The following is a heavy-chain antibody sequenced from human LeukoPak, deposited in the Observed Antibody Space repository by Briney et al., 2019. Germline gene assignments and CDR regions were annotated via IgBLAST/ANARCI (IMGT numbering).Heavy chain of an antibody. Sequence: LVKVSCKASGGTFSSYAISWVRQAPGQGLEWMGGIIPIFGTANYAQKFQGRVTITTDESTSTAYMELSSLRSEDTAVYYCARGSYYDSSGYWYYFDYWGQGTLVTVSS. D-gene: IGHD3-22*01. J-gene: IGHJ4*02. V-gene: IGHV1-69*05. CDR3: ARGSYYDSSGYWYYFDY. CDR2: IIPIFGTA. CDR1: GGTFSSYA.